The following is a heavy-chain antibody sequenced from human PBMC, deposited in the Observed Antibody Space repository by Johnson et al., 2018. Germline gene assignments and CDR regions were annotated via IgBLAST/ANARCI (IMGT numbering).Heavy chain of an antibody. Sequence: VQLVQSGGDLVQPGGSXRLSCAASGFTFSSYWMHWVRQAPGKGLVWVSRINSDESSTRYADSVKGRFTMSRDNAKNTLYLQMNSLRAEDTAVYYCAREGIQLWLFDVWGKGTTVTVSS. CDR2: INSDESST. D-gene: IGHD5-18*01. V-gene: IGHV3-74*01. CDR1: GFTFSSYW. J-gene: IGHJ6*04. CDR3: AREGIQLWLFDV.